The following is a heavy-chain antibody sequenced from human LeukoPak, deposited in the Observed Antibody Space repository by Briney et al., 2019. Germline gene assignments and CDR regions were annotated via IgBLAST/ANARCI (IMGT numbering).Heavy chain of an antibody. CDR3: AKDRWGVYEHCCEPFDY. CDR2: ISGSGIST. D-gene: IGHD2-21*01. V-gene: IGHV3-23*01. Sequence: LGGSLRLSCAASGFTFSSYAMAWVRQAPGKGLEWVSAISGSGISTYYAESVRGRFTVSRDNPKNTLYLHMTSLRAEDTAVYYCAKDRWGVYEHCCEPFDYWGQGTLVTVSS. CDR1: GFTFSSYA. J-gene: IGHJ4*02.